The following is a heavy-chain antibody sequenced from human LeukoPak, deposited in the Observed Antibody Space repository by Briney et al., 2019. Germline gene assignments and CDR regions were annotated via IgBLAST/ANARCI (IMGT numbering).Heavy chain of an antibody. CDR1: GFIVNDHA. CDR2: VFWNGVDK. V-gene: IGHV3-9*01. CDR3: SKDISAGGLDV. D-gene: IGHD3-16*02. Sequence: GGSLRLSCVAPGFIVNDHAMHWVRQTPGKGLEWVAGVFWNGVDKGYADSVKGRFTIFRDNAKNSMYLQMNSLRIEDTALYYCSKDISAGGLDVWGPGTPVTVSS. J-gene: IGHJ6*02.